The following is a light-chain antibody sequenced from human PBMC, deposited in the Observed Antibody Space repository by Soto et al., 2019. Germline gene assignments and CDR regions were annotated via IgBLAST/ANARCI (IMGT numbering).Light chain of an antibody. CDR2: DVS. CDR1: SSDVGRYSY. J-gene: IGLJ3*02. Sequence: QSVLTQPRSVSGSPGQSVSISCTGTSSDVGRYSYVSWYQQHPGKAPKLMIYDVSERPSGVPDRFSGSKSGTSASLAISGLQSEDEADYYCASWDDSLNGWVFGGGTKLTVL. V-gene: IGLV2-11*01. CDR3: ASWDDSLNGWV.